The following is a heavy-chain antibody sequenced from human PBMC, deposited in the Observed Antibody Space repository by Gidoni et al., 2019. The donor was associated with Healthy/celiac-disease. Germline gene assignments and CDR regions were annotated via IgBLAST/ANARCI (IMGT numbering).Heavy chain of an antibody. D-gene: IGHD6-19*01. CDR1: GFTFSSYN. CDR3: ARERRYSSGPPDD. V-gene: IGHV3-48*02. J-gene: IGHJ4*02. CDR2: ISSGSITI. Sequence: EVQLVESGGGLVQPGGSLRLCCAASGFTFSSYNMNWVRQVPGNGLEWVSDISSGSITIYYADSVKGRFTISRDKAKNSLYLQMNSLRDEDTAVYYCARERRYSSGPPDDWGQGTLVTVSS.